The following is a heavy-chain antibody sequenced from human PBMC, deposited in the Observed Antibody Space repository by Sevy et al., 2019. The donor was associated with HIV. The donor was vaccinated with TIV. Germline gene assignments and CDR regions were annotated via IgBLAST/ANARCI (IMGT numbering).Heavy chain of an antibody. Sequence: GGSLRLSCAASEFTFDDYTMHWVRQAPGKGLEWVSLISWDGGSTYYADSVKGRFTISRDNSKNSLYLQMNSLRTEDTALYYCAKDYCGGDCYRDYQYYFDYWGQGTLVTVSS. V-gene: IGHV3-43*01. CDR2: ISWDGGST. CDR1: EFTFDDYT. J-gene: IGHJ4*02. D-gene: IGHD2-21*02. CDR3: AKDYCGGDCYRDYQYYFDY.